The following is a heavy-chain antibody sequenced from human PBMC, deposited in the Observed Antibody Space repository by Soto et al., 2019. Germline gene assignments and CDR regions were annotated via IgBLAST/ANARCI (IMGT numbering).Heavy chain of an antibody. CDR1: GGTFSSYA. Sequence: SVKVSCKASGGTFSSYAISWVRQAPGQGLEWMGGIIPIFGTANYAQKFQGRVTITADESTSTAYMELNSLRVEDTALYYCARVNRCGYAGNDPPPLYYYGMDVWGQWTTVTVSS. J-gene: IGHJ6*02. V-gene: IGHV1-69*13. CDR3: ARVNRCGYAGNDPPPLYYYGMDV. CDR2: IIPIFGTA. D-gene: IGHD5-12*01.